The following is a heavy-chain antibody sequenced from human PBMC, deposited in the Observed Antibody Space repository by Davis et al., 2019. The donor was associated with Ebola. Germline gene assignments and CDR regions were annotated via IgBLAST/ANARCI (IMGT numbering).Heavy chain of an antibody. CDR2: MNPNSGNT. V-gene: IGHV1-8*01. D-gene: IGHD6-19*01. CDR3: AAASSGFFGYFDY. CDR1: GYTFTSYD. J-gene: IGHJ4*02. Sequence: AASVKVSCKASGYTFTSYDINWVRQAAGQGLEWMGWMNPNSGNTGYAQKFQGRVTITRDTSASTAYMELSSLRSEDTAVYYCAAASSGFFGYFDYWGQGTLVTVSS.